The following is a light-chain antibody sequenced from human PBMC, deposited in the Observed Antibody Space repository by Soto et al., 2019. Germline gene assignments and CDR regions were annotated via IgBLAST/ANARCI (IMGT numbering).Light chain of an antibody. CDR3: QKYGSSPRT. V-gene: IGKV3-20*01. J-gene: IGKJ1*01. CDR1: QSVSSNY. CDR2: GES. Sequence: VLTQSPGTLSLSPGESATLSCRASQSVSSNYLAWYQQKPGQAPRLLIYGESSRATGIPDRFSGSGSGTDLNLTISRLEPEDFAVYYCQKYGSSPRTXGQGTKVDIK.